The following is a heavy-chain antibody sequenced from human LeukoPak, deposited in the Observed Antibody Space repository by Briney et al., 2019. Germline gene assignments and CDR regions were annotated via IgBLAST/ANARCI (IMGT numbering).Heavy chain of an antibody. CDR1: GYTFTGYY. Sequence: ASVKVSCKASGYTFTGYYMHWVRQAPGQGLEWMGWINPNSGGTNYAQKFQGRVTMTRDTSISTAYMELSRLRSDDTAVYYCARDRTGDVVVPAAILGAAFDIWGQGTMVTVSS. V-gene: IGHV1-2*02. CDR2: INPNSGGT. CDR3: ARDRTGDVVVPAAILGAAFDI. D-gene: IGHD2-2*02. J-gene: IGHJ3*02.